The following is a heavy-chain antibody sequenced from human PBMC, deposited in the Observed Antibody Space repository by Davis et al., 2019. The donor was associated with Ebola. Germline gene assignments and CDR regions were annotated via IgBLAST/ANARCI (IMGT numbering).Heavy chain of an antibody. J-gene: IGHJ4*02. CDR2: ITSSSSTI. Sequence: GESLKISCAASGFPFSSYSMSWVRQAPGKGLEWISYITSSSSTIYYADSVKGRFTISRDNAKNSLYMQMNSLRDEDTAVYYCARGSYSSGWYTDYWGQGTLVYVSS. CDR3: ARGSYSSGWYTDY. V-gene: IGHV3-48*02. D-gene: IGHD6-19*01. CDR1: GFPFSSYS.